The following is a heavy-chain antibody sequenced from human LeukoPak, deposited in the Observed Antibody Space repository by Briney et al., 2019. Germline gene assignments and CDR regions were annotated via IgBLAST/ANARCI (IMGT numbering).Heavy chain of an antibody. J-gene: IGHJ6*03. CDR3: ARLRHGSGSYYYYYMDV. D-gene: IGHD3-10*01. CDR1: GGSFSGYY. Sequence: SETLSLTCAVYGGSFSGYYWSWIRQPPGKGLEWIGEINHSGSTNYNPSLKSRVTISVDTSKNQFSLKLSSVTAADTAVYYCARLRHGSGSYYYYYMDVWGKGTTVTISS. CDR2: INHSGST. V-gene: IGHV4-34*01.